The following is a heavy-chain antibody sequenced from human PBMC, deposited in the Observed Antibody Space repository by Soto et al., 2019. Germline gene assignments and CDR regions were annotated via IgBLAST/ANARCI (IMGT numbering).Heavy chain of an antibody. J-gene: IGHJ4*02. D-gene: IGHD3-16*01. CDR2: IYYSGST. V-gene: IGHV4-59*08. Sequence: SETLSLSCTVSCGSIISYYCHWIRQRPGKGLEWIGYIYYSGSTNYNPSLKSRVTISVDTSKNQFSLKLSSVTAADTAVYYCAAYIWGKSFDYWGQGILVTVSS. CDR1: CGSIISYY. CDR3: AAYIWGKSFDY.